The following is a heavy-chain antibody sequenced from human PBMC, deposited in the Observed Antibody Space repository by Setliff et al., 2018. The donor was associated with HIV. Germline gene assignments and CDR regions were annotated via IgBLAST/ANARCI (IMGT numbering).Heavy chain of an antibody. V-gene: IGHV3-7*05. CDR3: ARDRWFSNNWYSDY. Sequence: GGSLRLSCAASGFTFSSYWMAWVRLAPGKGLEWVANIKQDGSVKNYVDSVRGRFTISRDNAENSLFLQMTGLRPEDTAMYYCARDRWFSNNWYSDYWGQGTLVTVSS. D-gene: IGHD6-13*01. CDR1: GFTFSSYW. CDR2: IKQDGSVK. J-gene: IGHJ4*02.